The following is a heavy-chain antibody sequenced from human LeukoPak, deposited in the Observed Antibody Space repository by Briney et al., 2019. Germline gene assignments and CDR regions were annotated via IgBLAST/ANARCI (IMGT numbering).Heavy chain of an antibody. CDR2: IYSGGTT. J-gene: IGHJ6*02. V-gene: IGHV3-53*01. D-gene: IGHD4-17*01. CDR3: ARGSGDSYYYYYALDV. Sequence: GGSLRLSCAASGFTVSSNYMSWVRQAPGKGLEWVSVIYSGGTTYYADSVKGRFTISRDNSKNTLYLQMNSLRAEDTAVYYCARGSGDSYYYYYALDVWGQGTTVTVSS. CDR1: GFTVSSNY.